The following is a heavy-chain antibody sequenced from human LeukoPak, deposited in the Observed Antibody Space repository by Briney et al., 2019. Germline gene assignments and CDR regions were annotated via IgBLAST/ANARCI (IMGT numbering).Heavy chain of an antibody. CDR2: IKQDGSDK. CDR1: GFTFSSYW. D-gene: IGHD3-22*01. J-gene: IGHJ4*02. Sequence: GGSLRLSCGASGFTFSSYWMNWVRQAPGKGLEWVADIKQDGSDKNYVDSVKGRFTISRDNAKNSLYLQMNSLRAEDTAVYYCARVNYYDSSGYWEWGQGTLVTVSS. CDR3: ARVNYYDSSGYWE. V-gene: IGHV3-7*01.